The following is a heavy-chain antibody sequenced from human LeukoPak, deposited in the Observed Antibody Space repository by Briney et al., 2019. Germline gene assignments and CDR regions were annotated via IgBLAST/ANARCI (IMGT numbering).Heavy chain of an antibody. D-gene: IGHD2-2*01. J-gene: IGHJ4*02. V-gene: IGHV3-21*01. CDR1: GFTFSSYS. CDR3: ASTPPSIVVVPAAMRDY. CDR2: ISSSSSYI. Sequence: GGSLRLSCAASGFTFSSYSMNWVRQAPGKGLEWVSSISSSSSYIHYADSVKGRFTISRDNAKNSLYLQMNSLRAEDTAVYYCASTPPSIVVVPAAMRDYWGQGTLVTVSS.